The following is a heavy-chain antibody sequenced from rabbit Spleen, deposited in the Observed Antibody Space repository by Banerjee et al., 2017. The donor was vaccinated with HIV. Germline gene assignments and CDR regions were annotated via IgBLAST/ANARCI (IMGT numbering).Heavy chain of an antibody. CDR1: GFSFSTDYY. CDR2: IYGGVIGST. Sequence: QQQLEESGGGLVQPEGSLTLTCTASGFSFSTDYYMCWVRQAPGKGLECIACIYGGVIGSTYYATWAKGRFTISKTSSTTVTLQMTSLTAADTATYFCARGSAAMTMVITGFYFGLWGQGTLVTV. V-gene: IGHV1S45*01. CDR3: ARGSAAMTMVITGFYFGL. D-gene: IGHD2-1*01. J-gene: IGHJ4*01.